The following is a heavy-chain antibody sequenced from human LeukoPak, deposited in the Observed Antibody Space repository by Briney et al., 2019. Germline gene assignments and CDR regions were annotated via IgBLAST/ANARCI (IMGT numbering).Heavy chain of an antibody. Sequence: GGSLRLSCAASGFTFSSYAMSWVRQAPGKGLEWVAAIGSGGTTTSYADSVKGRFIISRDNSKNTLYLQMNSLSAEDTAVFYCARPGLPVAGTRWFDPWGQGTLVTVSS. CDR3: ARPGLPVAGTRWFDP. CDR2: IGSGGTTT. CDR1: GFTFSSYA. D-gene: IGHD2-15*01. V-gene: IGHV3-23*01. J-gene: IGHJ5*02.